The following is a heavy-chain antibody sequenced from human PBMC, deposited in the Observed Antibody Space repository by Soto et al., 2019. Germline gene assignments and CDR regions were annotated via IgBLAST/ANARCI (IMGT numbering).Heavy chain of an antibody. J-gene: IGHJ6*03. Sequence: SETLSLTCTVSGGSISSYYWSWIRQPPGKGLEWIGYIYYSGSTNYNPSLKSRDTISVESSKNQFSLKLSSVTAAETAVYYCARDSRPLPRDYSNHQNYYYYMDVWGKGTTVTVSS. V-gene: IGHV4-59*01. CDR1: GGSISSYY. CDR2: IYYSGST. D-gene: IGHD4-4*01. CDR3: ARDSRPLPRDYSNHQNYYYYMDV.